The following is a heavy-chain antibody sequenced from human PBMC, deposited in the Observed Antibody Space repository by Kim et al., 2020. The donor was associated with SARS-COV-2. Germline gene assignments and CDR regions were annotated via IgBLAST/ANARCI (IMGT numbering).Heavy chain of an antibody. CDR3: ARDATLSSWIDF. D-gene: IGHD6-13*01. V-gene: IGHV3-7*05. Sequence: GGSLRLSCAASGFAFSDFWMSWVRQAPGKGLEWVAGMKEDGSEINKVDSVRGRFTISRDNANNILSLQLDSQRAEATAAYLCARDATLSSWIDFWGQGP. CDR1: GFAFSDFW. CDR2: MKEDGSEI. J-gene: IGHJ4*02.